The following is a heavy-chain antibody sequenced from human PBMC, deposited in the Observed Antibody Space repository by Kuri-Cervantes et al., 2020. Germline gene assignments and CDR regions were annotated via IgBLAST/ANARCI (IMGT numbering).Heavy chain of an antibody. J-gene: IGHJ4*02. CDR1: GFTVSSNY. CDR3: AREVPRELGWDY. Sequence: GGSLRLSCAASGFTVSSNYMSWVRQAPGKGLEWVSVIYSGGSTYYADSVKGRFTISRDNSKNTPYLQMNSLRAEDTAVYYCAREVPRELGWDYWGQGTLVTVSS. D-gene: IGHD7-27*01. V-gene: IGHV3-53*01. CDR2: IYSGGST.